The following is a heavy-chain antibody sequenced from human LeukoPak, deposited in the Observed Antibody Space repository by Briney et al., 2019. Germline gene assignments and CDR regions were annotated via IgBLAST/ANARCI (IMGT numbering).Heavy chain of an antibody. CDR1: GFTFSSHG. V-gene: IGHV3-33*01. D-gene: IGHD3-10*01. CDR2: IWYDGSNK. Sequence: GGSLRLSCAASGFTFSSHGMHWVRQAPGKGLEWVAVIWYDGSNKYYADSVKGRFTISRDNSKNTLYLQMNSLRAEDTAVYFCARGYGLGSPLYYYYGMDVWGKGTTVTVSS. J-gene: IGHJ6*04. CDR3: ARGYGLGSPLYYYYGMDV.